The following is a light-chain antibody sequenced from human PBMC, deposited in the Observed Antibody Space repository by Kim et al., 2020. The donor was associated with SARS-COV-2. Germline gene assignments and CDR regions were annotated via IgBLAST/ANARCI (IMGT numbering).Light chain of an antibody. Sequence: SASVGDGVTITCRASHNIDNDLSWDQQKTGKAPKVLIFAASAVQSGVPARFSGRGSGTDFTLTITSLQPEDSATYDCQQSYSFPYTLGQGTKLEI. CDR3: QQSYSFPYT. CDR2: AAS. V-gene: IGKV1-39*01. J-gene: IGKJ2*01. CDR1: HNIDND.